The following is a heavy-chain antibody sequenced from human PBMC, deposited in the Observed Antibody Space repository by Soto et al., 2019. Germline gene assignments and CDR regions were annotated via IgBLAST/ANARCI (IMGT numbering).Heavy chain of an antibody. CDR1: GFTISDYW. V-gene: IGHV3-7*03. CDR2: IKHDGTER. J-gene: IGHJ5*02. CDR3: ARTNWFDR. Sequence: PGGSLRLSCAASGFTISDYWMNWVRQSPGKGLEWVANIKHDGTERYYVDSVKGRFTISRDIAKNSLYLQMDSLRAEDTAVYYCARTNWFDRWGQGTLVTVSS.